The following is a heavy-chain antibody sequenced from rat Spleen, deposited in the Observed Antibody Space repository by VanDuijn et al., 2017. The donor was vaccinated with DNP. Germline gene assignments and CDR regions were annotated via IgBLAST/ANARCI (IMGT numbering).Heavy chain of an antibody. J-gene: IGHJ3*01. CDR2: IQSGGST. V-gene: IGHV2-27*01. CDR1: GFSLTSYH. CDR3: ARSRLGGPEAY. D-gene: IGHD5-1*01. Sequence: QVQLKESGPGLVQPSQTLSLTCTVSGFSLTSYHVHWVRQPPGKGPEWMGRIQSGGSTDYNSALKSRLSISRDTSKSQVFLKMNSVQTEDTAMYFCARSRLGGPEAYWGQGTLVTVSS.